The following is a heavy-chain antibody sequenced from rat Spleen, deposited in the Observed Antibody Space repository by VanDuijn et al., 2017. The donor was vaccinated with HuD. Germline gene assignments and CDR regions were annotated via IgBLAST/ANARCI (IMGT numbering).Heavy chain of an antibody. Sequence: EVQLMESGGGLVQPGGSMKLSCAASGFTFSNYDMAWVRQAPTKGLEWVATISYDGRRVYFRDSVKGRFTISRDNAKSTLYLQMDSLRSEDTATYYCASRTANWFAYWGQGTLVTVSS. D-gene: IGHD5-1*01. J-gene: IGHJ3*01. V-gene: IGHV5-29*01. CDR2: ISYDGRRV. CDR3: ASRTANWFAY. CDR1: GFTFSNYD.